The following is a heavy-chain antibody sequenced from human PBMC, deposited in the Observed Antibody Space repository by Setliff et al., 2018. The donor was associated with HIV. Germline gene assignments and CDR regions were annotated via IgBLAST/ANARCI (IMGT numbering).Heavy chain of an antibody. CDR1: GGSISSYY. Sequence: SETLSLTCTVSGGSISSYYWSWIRQPAGKGLEWIGRIYTSGSTNYNPYLKSRVTISVDTSQNQFSLKLTSVTASDTAVYYCARAAAGNTGPFDLWGQGSPVTVSS. CDR3: ARAAAGNTGPFDL. V-gene: IGHV4-4*07. D-gene: IGHD4-17*01. J-gene: IGHJ4*02. CDR2: IYTSGST.